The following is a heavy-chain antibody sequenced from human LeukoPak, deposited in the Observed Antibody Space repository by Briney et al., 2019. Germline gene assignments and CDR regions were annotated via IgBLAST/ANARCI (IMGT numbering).Heavy chain of an antibody. CDR2: IRGSDDYE. Sequence: GGSLTLSCAASAFIVINYALVWVRQAPGKRLEWAAAIRGSDDYENYADAVKGRFTISRDRSKTTLSLQMNSLRAEDTAIYYCGRDPNGDYVGAFEFWGQGTMVTVSS. CDR3: GRDPNGDYVGAFEF. CDR1: AFIVINYA. D-gene: IGHD4-17*01. J-gene: IGHJ3*01. V-gene: IGHV3-23*01.